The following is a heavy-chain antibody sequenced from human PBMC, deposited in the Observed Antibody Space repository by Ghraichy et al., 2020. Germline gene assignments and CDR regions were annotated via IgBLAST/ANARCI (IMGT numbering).Heavy chain of an antibody. J-gene: IGHJ6*02. D-gene: IGHD6-13*01. V-gene: IGHV3-13*01. CDR3: ARGMYSSSWFPYYYGMDV. Sequence: GGSLRLSCAASGFTFSSYDMHWVRQATGKGLEWVSAIGTAGDTYYPGSVKGRFTISRENAKNSLYLQMNSLGAGDTAVYYCARGMYSSSWFPYYYGMDVWGQGTTVTVSS. CDR2: IGTAGDT. CDR1: GFTFSSYD.